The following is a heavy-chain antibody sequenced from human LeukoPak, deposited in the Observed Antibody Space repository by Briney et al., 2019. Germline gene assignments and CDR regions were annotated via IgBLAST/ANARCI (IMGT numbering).Heavy chain of an antibody. CDR1: GGSISSYY. J-gene: IGHJ4*02. V-gene: IGHV4-59*08. Sequence: SETLSLTCSVSGGSISSYYWSWIRQPPGKGLEWIGHIYYSGSTNYNPSLKSRVTISVDTSKNQFSLKLSSVTAADSAVYYCARQRFSEWYFDDWGQGTLVTVSS. CDR3: ARQRFSEWYFDD. D-gene: IGHD3-3*01. CDR2: IYYSGST.